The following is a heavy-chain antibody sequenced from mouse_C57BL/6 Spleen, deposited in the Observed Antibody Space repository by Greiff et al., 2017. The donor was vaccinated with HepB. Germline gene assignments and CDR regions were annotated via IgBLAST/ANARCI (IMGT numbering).Heavy chain of an antibody. D-gene: IGHD1-1*01. CDR1: GFNIKNPY. V-gene: IGHV14-3*01. J-gene: IGHJ4*01. CDR2: IDPANGNT. CDR3: ARHYDGSSWDYYAMDY. Sequence: VQLQQSVAELVRPGASVKLSCTASGFNIKNPYMHWVKQRPEQGLEWIGRIDPANGNTKYAPKFQGKATITADTSSNTAYLQLSSLTSEDTAIYYCARHYDGSSWDYYAMDYWGQGTSVTVSS.